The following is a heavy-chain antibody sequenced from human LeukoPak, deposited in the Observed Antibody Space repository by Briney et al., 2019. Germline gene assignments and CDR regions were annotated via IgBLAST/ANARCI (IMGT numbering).Heavy chain of an antibody. CDR1: GFTFSGSA. D-gene: IGHD2-2*01. J-gene: IGHJ6*02. Sequence: GGSLRLSCAASGFTFSGSAMHWVRQASGKGLEWVGRIRSKANSYATAYAASVKGRFTISRDDSKNTAYLQTNSLKTEDTAVYYCTRVERCSSTSCYSGYYYGMDVWGQGTTVTVSS. CDR2: IRSKANSYAT. CDR3: TRVERCSSTSCYSGYYYGMDV. V-gene: IGHV3-73*01.